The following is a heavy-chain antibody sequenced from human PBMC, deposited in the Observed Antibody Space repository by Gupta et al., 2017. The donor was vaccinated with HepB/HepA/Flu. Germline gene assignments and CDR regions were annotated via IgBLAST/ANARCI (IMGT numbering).Heavy chain of an antibody. CDR2: ISAYNGKT. CDR3: AKPEDEYSSLSNFDF. CDR1: GYTFSKYG. J-gene: IGHJ4*02. D-gene: IGHD6-6*01. V-gene: IGHV1-18*01. Sequence: QVQLVQSGAEVKKPGASVKVSCKASGYTFSKYGMNWVRQAPGQGLEWMGWISAYNGKTSYAQNLQGRVTMTTDTSTSTSYMELRSLKPDDTAVYYCAKPEDEYSSLSNFDFWGQGTLVTVSS.